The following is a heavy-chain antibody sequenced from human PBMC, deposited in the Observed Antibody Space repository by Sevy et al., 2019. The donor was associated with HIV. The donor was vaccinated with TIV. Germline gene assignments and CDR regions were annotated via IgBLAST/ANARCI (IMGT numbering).Heavy chain of an antibody. D-gene: IGHD2-2*01. CDR2: ISYDGSNK. CDR3: ARGGGYCSSTSCPLDY. J-gene: IGHJ4*02. V-gene: IGHV3-30*04. Sequence: GGSLRLSCAASGFTFSSYAMHWVRQAPGKGLEWVAVISYDGSNKYYADSVKGRFIISRDNSKNTLYLQMNSLRAEDTAVYYCARGGGYCSSTSCPLDYWGQGTLVTVSS. CDR1: GFTFSSYA.